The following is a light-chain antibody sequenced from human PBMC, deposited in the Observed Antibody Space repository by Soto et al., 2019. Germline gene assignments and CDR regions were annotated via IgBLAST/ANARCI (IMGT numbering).Light chain of an antibody. V-gene: IGKV3-15*01. CDR3: QQRSNWPT. J-gene: IGKJ1*01. CDR2: DAS. Sequence: EIVMTQSPATLSVSPWERATLSCRASQSVSSNVAWYQQKPGQAPSLLIYDASTRATGIPARFSGSGSGTEFTLTISSLQSEDFAVYYCQQRSNWPTFGQGTKVDIK. CDR1: QSVSSN.